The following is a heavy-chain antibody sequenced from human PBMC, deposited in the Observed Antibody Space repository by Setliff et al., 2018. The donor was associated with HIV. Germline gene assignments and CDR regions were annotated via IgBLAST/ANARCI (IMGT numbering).Heavy chain of an antibody. V-gene: IGHV4-39*01. Sequence: ETLSLTCTVSGGSISTSRYYWGWIRQPPGKGLEWIGSINYRGNTYCNPSLKSRAAISVDTSKNQISLKLSSVTAADTAVYYCASLDGSESPYIYYYYMDVWGEGTAVTVSS. J-gene: IGHJ6*03. CDR3: ASLDGSESPYIYYYYMDV. CDR1: GGSISTSRYY. D-gene: IGHD3-10*01. CDR2: INYRGNT.